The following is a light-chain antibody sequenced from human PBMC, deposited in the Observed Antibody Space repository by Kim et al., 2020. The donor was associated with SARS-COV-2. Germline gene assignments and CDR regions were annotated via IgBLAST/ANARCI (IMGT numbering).Light chain of an antibody. J-gene: IGKJ2*01. CDR3: QQYTNWPPEYT. CDR1: QSVRSN. Sequence: EIVMTQSPATLSVSPGERVTLSCRASQSVRSNLAWYQQKPSQAPRLLIYGASTRATGIPARFSGSGSGTEFTLTISSLQSEDFAVYYCQQYTNWPPEYTFGQGTKLEIK. V-gene: IGKV3-15*01. CDR2: GAS.